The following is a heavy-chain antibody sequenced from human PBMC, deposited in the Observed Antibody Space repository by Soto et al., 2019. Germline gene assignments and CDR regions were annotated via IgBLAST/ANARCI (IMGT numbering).Heavy chain of an antibody. V-gene: IGHV3-66*04. J-gene: IGHJ6*02. CDR1: GFTVSSNY. D-gene: IGHD3-10*01. Sequence: PGGSLRLSCAASGFTVSSNYMSWVRQAPGKGLEWVSVIYSGGSAYYADSVKGRFTISRDNSKNTLYLQMNSLRAEDTAVYYCARRARWFGELSPTYYYYYGMDVWGQGTTVTVSS. CDR3: ARRARWFGELSPTYYYYYGMDV. CDR2: IYSGGSA.